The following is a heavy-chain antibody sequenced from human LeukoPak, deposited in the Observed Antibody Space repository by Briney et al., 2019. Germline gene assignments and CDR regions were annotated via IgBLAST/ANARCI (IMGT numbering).Heavy chain of an antibody. CDR2: ISAYNGNT. CDR3: ARGTAAAGTGHDY. Sequence: ASVKVSCKASGYTFTSYGISWVRQAPGQGLEWMGWISAYNGNTNYAQKLQGRVTMTRNTSISTAYMELSSLRSEDTAVYYCARGTAAAGTGHDYWGQGTLVTVSS. J-gene: IGHJ4*02. D-gene: IGHD6-13*01. CDR1: GYTFTSYG. V-gene: IGHV1-18*01.